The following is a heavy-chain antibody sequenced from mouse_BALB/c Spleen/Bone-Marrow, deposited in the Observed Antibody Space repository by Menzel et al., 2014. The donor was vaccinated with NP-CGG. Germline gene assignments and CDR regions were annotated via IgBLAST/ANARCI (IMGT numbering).Heavy chain of an antibody. CDR3: ARGGYYFDY. J-gene: IGHJ2*01. V-gene: IGHV5-12-2*01. CDR1: GFTFSSYT. CDR2: ISNGGGST. Sequence: EAQLVESAGGLVQPGGSLKLSCAASGFTFSSYTMSWVRQTPEKRLEWVAYISNGGGSTYYPDTVKGRFTISRDNAKNTLYLQMSSLKSEDTAMYYCARGGYYFDYWGQGTTLTVSS.